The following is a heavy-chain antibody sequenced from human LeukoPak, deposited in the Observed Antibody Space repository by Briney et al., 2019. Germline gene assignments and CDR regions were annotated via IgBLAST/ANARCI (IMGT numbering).Heavy chain of an antibody. J-gene: IGHJ5*02. CDR1: GYTFTSYG. V-gene: IGHV1-18*01. CDR3: ARDVLAGVVPAAITNWFDP. CDR2: ISAYNGNT. D-gene: IGHD2-2*01. Sequence: ASVKVSCKASGYTFTSYGISWVRQAPGQGLEWMGWISAYNGNTNYAQKLQGRVTMPTDTSTSTAYMELRSLRSDDTAVYYCARDVLAGVVPAAITNWFDPGGQGTLVTV.